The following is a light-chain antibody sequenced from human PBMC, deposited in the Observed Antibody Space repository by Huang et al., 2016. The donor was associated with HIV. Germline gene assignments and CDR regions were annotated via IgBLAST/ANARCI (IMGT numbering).Light chain of an antibody. CDR1: QSVLYSSNNKNY. CDR2: WVS. CDR3: QQYYSTPLT. V-gene: IGKV4-1*01. Sequence: DIVMTQSPDSLTVSLGERATINCKSSQSVLYSSNNKNYLAWYQQKPGQSLKLVIYWVSTRESGVPDRFSGSGSGTDFTLTISSLQAEDVAVYYCQQYYSTPLTFGGGTKVEIK. J-gene: IGKJ4*01.